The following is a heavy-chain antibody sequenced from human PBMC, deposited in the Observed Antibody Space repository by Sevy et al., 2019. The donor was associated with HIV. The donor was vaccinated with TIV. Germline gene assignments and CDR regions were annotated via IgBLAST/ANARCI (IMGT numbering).Heavy chain of an antibody. V-gene: IGHV3-21*01. CDR1: GFIFSNYG. J-gene: IGHJ6*02. CDR2: ISSSGSYI. CDR3: ARDDYSNYYFYVMDV. Sequence: GGSLRLSCAASGFIFSNYGMNWVRQAPGKGLEWVSSISSSGSYIYYGDSMKGRFSISRDNAKNSRFLQMNSLRAEDTAVYYCARDDYSNYYFYVMDVWGQGTTVTVSS. D-gene: IGHD4-4*01.